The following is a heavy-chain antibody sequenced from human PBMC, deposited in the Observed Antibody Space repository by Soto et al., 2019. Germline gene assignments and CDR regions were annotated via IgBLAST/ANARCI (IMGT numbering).Heavy chain of an antibody. V-gene: IGHV4-59*01. CDR1: GGSISSYY. D-gene: IGHD3-10*01. CDR2: IYYTGST. Sequence: SETLSLTCTVSGGSISSYYWSWVRQPPGKGLEWIGYIYYTGSTNYNPPLKSRVTISVDTSKNQFSLKLSSVTAAGTAVYYCARALPMVRGVISYYFDFWGQGTLVTVSS. J-gene: IGHJ4*02. CDR3: ARALPMVRGVISYYFDF.